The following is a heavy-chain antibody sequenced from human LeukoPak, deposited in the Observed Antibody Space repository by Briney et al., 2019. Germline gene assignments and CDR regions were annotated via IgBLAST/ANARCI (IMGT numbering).Heavy chain of an antibody. J-gene: IGHJ4*02. D-gene: IGHD6-19*01. Sequence: ASVKVSCKTSGYTFTSYGISWVRQAPGQGLEWMGWISGYNGNTNYAPMLQGRVTMTTDTSTSTAYMELRSLGSDDTAVYYCARDSRSAQWLVQWGQGTLVTVSS. V-gene: IGHV1-18*01. CDR2: ISGYNGNT. CDR3: ARDSRSAQWLVQ. CDR1: GYTFTSYG.